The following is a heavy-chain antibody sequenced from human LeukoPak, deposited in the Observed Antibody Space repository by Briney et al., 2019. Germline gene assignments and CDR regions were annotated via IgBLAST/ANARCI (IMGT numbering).Heavy chain of an antibody. V-gene: IGHV1-24*01. D-gene: IGHD1-26*01. J-gene: IGHJ5*02. CDR3: ATISRFSGSYRVPKFDP. CDR2: FDPEDGET. CDR1: GYTLTELS. Sequence: ASVKVSCKVSGYTLTELSMHWVRQAPGKGLEWMGGFDPEDGETIYAQKLQGRVTMTEDTSTDTAYMELSSLRSEDTAVYYCATISRFSGSYRVPKFDPWGQGTLVTVSS.